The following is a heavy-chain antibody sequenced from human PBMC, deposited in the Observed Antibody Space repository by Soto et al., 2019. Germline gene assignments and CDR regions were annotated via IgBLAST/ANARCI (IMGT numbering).Heavy chain of an antibody. CDR1: GFTFSSYW. Sequence: GGPLRLSCAASGFTFSSYWLHLVRQAPGKGLVWVSRINSDGSSTSYADSVKGRFTISRDNAKNTLYLQMNSLRAEDTAVYYCARAKWDLLRPDYRGQGTLVTVSS. CDR2: INSDGSST. D-gene: IGHD1-26*01. V-gene: IGHV3-74*01. J-gene: IGHJ4*02. CDR3: ARAKWDLLRPDY.